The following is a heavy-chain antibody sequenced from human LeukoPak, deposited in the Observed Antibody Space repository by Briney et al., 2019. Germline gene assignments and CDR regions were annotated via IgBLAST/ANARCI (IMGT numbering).Heavy chain of an antibody. CDR2: IYSGGST. Sequence: GGSLRLSCAASGFTVSSNYMSWVRHAPGKGLEWVSVIYSGGSTYYADSVKGRFTISRDNSKNTLYLQMNSLRAEDTAVYYCARGQGYYDSSGYYEDYWGQGTLVTVSS. CDR3: ARGQGYYDSSGYYEDY. CDR1: GFTVSSNY. J-gene: IGHJ4*02. D-gene: IGHD3-22*01. V-gene: IGHV3-53*01.